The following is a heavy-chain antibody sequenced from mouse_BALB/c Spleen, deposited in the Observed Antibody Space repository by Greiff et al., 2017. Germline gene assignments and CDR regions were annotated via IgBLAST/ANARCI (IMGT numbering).Heavy chain of an antibody. CDR2: ISNLAYSI. V-gene: IGHV5-15*02. J-gene: IGHJ2*01. D-gene: IGHD1-1*02. Sequence: DVMLVESGGGLVQPGGSRKLSCAASGFTFSDYGMAWVRQAPGKGPEWVAFISNLAYSIYYADTVTGRFTISRENAKNTLYLEMSSLRSEDTAMYYCARMWSYFDYWGQGTTLTVSS. CDR1: GFTFSDYG. CDR3: ARMWSYFDY.